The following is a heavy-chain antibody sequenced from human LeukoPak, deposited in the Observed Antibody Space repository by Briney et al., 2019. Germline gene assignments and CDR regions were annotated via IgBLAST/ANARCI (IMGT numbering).Heavy chain of an antibody. CDR3: ARVEYSGSYYSYYYYYYMDV. CDR1: GYTFTSYY. D-gene: IGHD1-26*01. J-gene: IGHJ6*03. V-gene: IGHV1-46*01. Sequence: ASVKVSCKASGYTFTSYYMHWVRRAPGQGLEWMGIINPSGGSTSYAQKFQGRVTMTRDMSTSTVYMELSSLRSEDTAVYYCARVEYSGSYYSYYYYYYMDVWGKGTTVTISS. CDR2: INPSGGST.